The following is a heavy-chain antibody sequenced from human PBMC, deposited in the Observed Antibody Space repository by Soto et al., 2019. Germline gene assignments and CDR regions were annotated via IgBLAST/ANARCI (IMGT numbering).Heavy chain of an antibody. CDR2: ISYDGSNK. D-gene: IGHD1-26*01. J-gene: IGHJ4*02. V-gene: IGHV3-30*18. Sequence: QVQLVESGGGVVQPGRSLRLSCTASGFTFSSYGMHWLRQAPGKGLEWVAVISYDGSNKYYADSVKGRFTISRDNSKNALYLQMNSLRAEDTAVYYCAKDLILGATNDWDSWGQGTLVTVSS. CDR3: AKDLILGATNDWDS. CDR1: GFTFSSYG.